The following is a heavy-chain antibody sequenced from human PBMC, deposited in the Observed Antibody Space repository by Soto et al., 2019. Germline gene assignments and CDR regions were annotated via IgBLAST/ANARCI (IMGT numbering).Heavy chain of an antibody. V-gene: IGHV1-69*13. D-gene: IGHD3-10*01. Sequence: SVNVSCTASGGTFRGYATRWSRQAHGQELELMGGIIPIFGTANSAQKFQGRVTMTADESTSTAYMELSSLRSEDTAVYYCARDNYGWGSHYYYGMDVWGQGTTVTVSS. CDR2: IIPIFGTA. CDR3: ARDNYGWGSHYYYGMDV. CDR1: GGTFRGYA. J-gene: IGHJ6*02.